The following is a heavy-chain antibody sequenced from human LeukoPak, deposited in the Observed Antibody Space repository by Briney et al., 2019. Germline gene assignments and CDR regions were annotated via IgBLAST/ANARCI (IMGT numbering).Heavy chain of an antibody. CDR3: ARDSNVVGAKGAG. CDR2: ISGSDGST. J-gene: IGHJ4*02. CDR1: GLPLSIQA. Sequence: GGSLILSCSPSGLPLSIQAMSCVPHPTEKGREGVSAISGSDGSTYYADYVKSRYIISRDNAKNSLYLQMNSLRAEDTAVYYCARDSNVVGAKGAGWGQGTLVTVSS. V-gene: IGHV3-23*01. D-gene: IGHD1-26*01.